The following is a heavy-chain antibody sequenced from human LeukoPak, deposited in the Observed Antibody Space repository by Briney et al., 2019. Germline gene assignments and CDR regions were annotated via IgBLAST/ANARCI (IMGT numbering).Heavy chain of an antibody. Sequence: GGSLRLSCAASGFTFSDYYMSWIRQAPGKGLEWVSYISSSGSTIHYADSVKGRFTISRDNAKNSLYLQMNSLRAEDTAVYYCARVRTTVTTIYYYMDVWGKGTTVTVSS. J-gene: IGHJ6*03. V-gene: IGHV3-11*01. CDR1: GFTFSDYY. D-gene: IGHD4-17*01. CDR2: ISSSGSTI. CDR3: ARVRTTVTTIYYYMDV.